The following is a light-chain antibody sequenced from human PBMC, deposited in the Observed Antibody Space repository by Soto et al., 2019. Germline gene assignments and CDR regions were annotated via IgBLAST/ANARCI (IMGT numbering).Light chain of an antibody. Sequence: EIALTQSPGTLSLSPGERATLSCRASQSVSRYLAWYQQKPGQAPRLLIYDASTRATGISARFSGSGSGTDFTLTISSLEPEDFAMYYCQQRSNWPVTFGQGTKVEVK. CDR1: QSVSRY. CDR3: QQRSNWPVT. V-gene: IGKV3-11*01. CDR2: DAS. J-gene: IGKJ1*01.